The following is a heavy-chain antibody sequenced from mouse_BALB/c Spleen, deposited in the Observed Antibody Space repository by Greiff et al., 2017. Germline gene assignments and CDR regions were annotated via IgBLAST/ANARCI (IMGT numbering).Heavy chain of an antibody. D-gene: IGHD1-1*01. CDR2: INPSNGGT. Sequence: QAQLQQSGAELVKPGASVKLSCKASGYTFTSYYMYWVKQRPGQGLEWIGEINPSNGGTNFNEKFKSKATLTVDKSSSTAYMQLSSLTSEDSAVYYCTRGGFTNWYFDVWGAGTTVTVSS. CDR3: TRGGFTNWYFDV. V-gene: IGHV1S81*02. CDR1: GYTFTSYY. J-gene: IGHJ1*01.